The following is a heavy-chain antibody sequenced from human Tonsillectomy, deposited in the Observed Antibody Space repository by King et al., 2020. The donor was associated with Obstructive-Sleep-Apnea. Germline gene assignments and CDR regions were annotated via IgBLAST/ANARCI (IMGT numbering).Heavy chain of an antibody. J-gene: IGHJ5*02. CDR1: GGSISSSSYY. Sequence: QLQESGPGLVKPSETLSLTCTVSGGSISSSSYYWGWIRQPPGKGLEWIGSIYYSGSTYYNPSLKSRVTISVDTSKNQFSLKLSSVTAADTAVYYCARGGSSGYYSLNWFDPWGQGTLVTVSS. CDR2: IYYSGST. CDR3: ARGGSSGYYSLNWFDP. D-gene: IGHD3-22*01. V-gene: IGHV4-39*07.